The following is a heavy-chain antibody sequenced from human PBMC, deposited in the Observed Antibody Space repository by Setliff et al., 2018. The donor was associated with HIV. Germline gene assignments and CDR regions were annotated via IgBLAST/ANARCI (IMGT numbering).Heavy chain of an antibody. CDR1: GFTFSTDW. D-gene: IGHD6-13*01. Sequence: GGSLSLSCAASGFTFSTDWMNWVRQAPGKGLEWLANINRDGGEKYYADSVKGRFTISRDNAKNSLYLQMNSLRAEDTAVYYCAARGYSSSYWYFDLWGRGTLVTVSS. CDR3: AARGYSSSYWYFDL. J-gene: IGHJ2*01. CDR2: INRDGGEK. V-gene: IGHV3-7*02.